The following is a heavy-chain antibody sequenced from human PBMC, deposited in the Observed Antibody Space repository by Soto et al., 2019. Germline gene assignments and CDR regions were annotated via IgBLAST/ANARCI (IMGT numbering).Heavy chain of an antibody. V-gene: IGHV1-69*06. Sequence: SVKVSCKASGGTFSSYAISWVRQAPGQGLEWMGGIIPIFGTANYAQKFQGRVTITADKSTSTAYMELSSLRSQDTAVYYCAREGSGGCCYSNYYYGMDVWGQGSTVTV. CDR1: GGTFSSYA. J-gene: IGHJ6*02. CDR3: AREGSGGCCYSNYYYGMDV. CDR2: IIPIFGTA. D-gene: IGHD2-15*01.